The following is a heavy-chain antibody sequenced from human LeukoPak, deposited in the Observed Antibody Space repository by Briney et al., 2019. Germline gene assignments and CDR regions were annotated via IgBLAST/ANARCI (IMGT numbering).Heavy chain of an antibody. Sequence: NPSETLSLTCTVSGGSISSSRYFWGWIRQPPGKGLEWIGSIFYSGNTYYNPSLKSRVTVSVDTSKNQFSLKLSSVTAADTAVYYCARTYYYDSSGYYYSAPYYYFDYWGQGTLVTVSS. J-gene: IGHJ4*02. CDR2: IFYSGNT. D-gene: IGHD3-22*01. CDR1: GGSISSSRYF. CDR3: ARTYYYDSSGYYYSAPYYYFDY. V-gene: IGHV4-39*07.